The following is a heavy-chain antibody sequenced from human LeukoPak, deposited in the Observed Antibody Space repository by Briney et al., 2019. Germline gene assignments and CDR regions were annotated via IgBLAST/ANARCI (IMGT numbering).Heavy chain of an antibody. D-gene: IGHD1-26*01. V-gene: IGHV3-23*01. Sequence: GGSLRPSCAASGYTFSSYAMSWVRQALGRGLEWVSAISDSGGSTYNADSVKGRFTISRDNSKNTLYLQMNSLRAEDTAVYYCAKVRRGSYYLPEDWGQGTLVTVSS. J-gene: IGHJ4*02. CDR2: ISDSGGST. CDR1: GYTFSSYA. CDR3: AKVRRGSYYLPED.